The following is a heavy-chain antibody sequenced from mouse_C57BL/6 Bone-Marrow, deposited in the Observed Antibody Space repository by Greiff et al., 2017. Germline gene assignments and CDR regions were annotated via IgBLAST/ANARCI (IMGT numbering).Heavy chain of an antibody. CDR1: GYTFTSYW. CDR3: ARSGWGVDWYCDV. J-gene: IGHJ1*03. Sequence: QVQLQQPGAELVRPGTSVKLSCKASGYTFTSYWMHWVKQRPGQGLEWIGVIDPSDSYTNYNQKFKGKATLTVDTSSSTAYMQLSSLTSEDSAVYDCARSGWGVDWYCDVWGTGTTVTVSS. V-gene: IGHV1-59*01. CDR2: IDPSDSYT. D-gene: IGHD3-1*01.